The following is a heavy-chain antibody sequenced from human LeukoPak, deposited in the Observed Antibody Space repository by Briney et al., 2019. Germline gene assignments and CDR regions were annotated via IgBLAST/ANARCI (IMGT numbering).Heavy chain of an antibody. CDR3: ARKRSGYDEVVGDYYGMDV. Sequence: SVKDSSKASRGTFSSYAISGVRPAPGQGREWMGGIIPIFGTANYAQKFQGRVTITADESTSTAYMELSSLRSEDTAVYYCARKRSGYDEVVGDYYGMDVWGKGTTVTVSS. CDR2: IIPIFGTA. V-gene: IGHV1-69*13. D-gene: IGHD5-12*01. CDR1: RGTFSSYA. J-gene: IGHJ6*04.